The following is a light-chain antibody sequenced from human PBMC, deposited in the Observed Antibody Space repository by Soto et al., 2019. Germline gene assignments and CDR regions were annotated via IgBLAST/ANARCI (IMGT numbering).Light chain of an antibody. CDR1: QGISSY. CDR2: AAS. V-gene: IGKV1-9*01. CDR3: QQLNSYPRT. Sequence: DIQLTQSPSFLSASVGDRVTITCRASQGISSYLAWYQQQPGKAPNLLIYAASSLQSGVPSRFSGSGSGTEFTLTISSLQPEDFATYYCQQLNSYPRTFGPGTKVEIK. J-gene: IGKJ1*01.